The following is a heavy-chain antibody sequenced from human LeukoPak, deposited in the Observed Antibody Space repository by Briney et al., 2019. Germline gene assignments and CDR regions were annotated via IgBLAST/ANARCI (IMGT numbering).Heavy chain of an antibody. J-gene: IGHJ3*02. Sequence: GGSLRLSCTGSGFTFSDYAMSWFRQAPGKGLERVGFIISKAYGGTSEYAASVKGIFTISRDDYKRFAYMQMNSLHTEHTALFYCAAETNWNLFDIWGQGTMVTVSS. CDR1: GFTFSDYA. CDR2: IISKAYGGTS. D-gene: IGHD1-20*01. V-gene: IGHV3-49*03. CDR3: AAETNWNLFDI.